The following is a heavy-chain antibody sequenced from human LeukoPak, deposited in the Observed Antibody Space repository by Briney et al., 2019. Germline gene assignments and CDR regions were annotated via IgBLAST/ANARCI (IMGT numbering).Heavy chain of an antibody. V-gene: IGHV3-48*03. CDR1: GFTFSSYE. CDR3: ARKTFGTVYFDS. Sequence: PGGSLRLSCAASGFTFSSYEMNWVRQAPGKGLEWVPYISPSGSTIYYADSVKGRFTISRDNAKNSVYLQMNSLRAEDTAVYYCARKTFGTVYFDSWGQGTLVIVSS. D-gene: IGHD1-1*01. J-gene: IGHJ4*02. CDR2: ISPSGSTI.